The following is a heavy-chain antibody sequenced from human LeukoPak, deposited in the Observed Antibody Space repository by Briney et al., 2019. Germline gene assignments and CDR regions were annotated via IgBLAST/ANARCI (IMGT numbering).Heavy chain of an antibody. Sequence: SETLSLTCTVSGGSISSSSYYWGWIRQPPGTGLEWIGSIYYSGSTYYNPFLKSRVTISVDTSKNQFSLKLSSVTAADTAVYYCARVMSDYYDSSGYWDYFDYWGQGTLVTVSS. CDR1: GGSISSSSYY. V-gene: IGHV4-39*07. J-gene: IGHJ4*02. CDR3: ARVMSDYYDSSGYWDYFDY. CDR2: IYYSGST. D-gene: IGHD3-22*01.